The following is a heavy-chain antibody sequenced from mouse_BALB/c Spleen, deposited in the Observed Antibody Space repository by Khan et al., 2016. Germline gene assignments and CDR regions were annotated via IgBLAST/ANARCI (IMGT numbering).Heavy chain of an antibody. CDR2: ILPGSGSS. D-gene: IGHD1-2*01. J-gene: IGHJ3*01. CDR3: ARGGTTARFAY. Sequence: QVQLQQSGAELMKPGASVKISCKATGYTFSSYWIEWVKQRPGHGLEWIGEILPGSGSSNYNEKFKGKATFTADTSSNTAYMQLSSLTSEDSAVDGCARGGTTARFAYWGQGTVVTVSA. CDR1: GYTFSSYW. V-gene: IGHV1-9*01.